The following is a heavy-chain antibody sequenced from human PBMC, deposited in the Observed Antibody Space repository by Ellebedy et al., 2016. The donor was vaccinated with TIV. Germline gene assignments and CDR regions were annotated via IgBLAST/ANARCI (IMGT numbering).Heavy chain of an antibody. D-gene: IGHD1-1*01. Sequence: MPSETLSLTCTVSGYSISSGYYWSWIRQPPGKGLELIGSVYRSGSTYYNPSLKSRVTISVDTSTNQFSLNLTSVTAADTAVYYCARINWVPDYWGQGTLVTVSS. CDR2: VYRSGST. J-gene: IGHJ4*02. CDR3: ARINWVPDY. V-gene: IGHV4-38-2*02. CDR1: GYSISSGYY.